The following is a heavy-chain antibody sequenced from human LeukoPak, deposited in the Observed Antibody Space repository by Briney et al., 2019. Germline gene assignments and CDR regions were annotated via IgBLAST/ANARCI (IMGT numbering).Heavy chain of an antibody. CDR3: ARGSTTVTFYYFDY. Sequence: SETLSLTCTVSGGSINNYYWSWIRQPAGKGLEWIGRIYTSGSTNYNPSLKSRVTMSVDTSKNQFSLKLSSVTAADTAVYYCARGSTTVTFYYFDYWGQGTLVTVSS. CDR2: IYTSGST. D-gene: IGHD4-17*01. J-gene: IGHJ4*02. V-gene: IGHV4-4*07. CDR1: GGSINNYY.